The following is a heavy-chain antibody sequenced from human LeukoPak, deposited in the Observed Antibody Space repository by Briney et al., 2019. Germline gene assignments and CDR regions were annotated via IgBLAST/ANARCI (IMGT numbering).Heavy chain of an antibody. V-gene: IGHV4-39*07. Sequence: SETLSLTCTVSGGSISSSSYYWGWIRQPPGKGLEWIGSIYYSGSTYYNPSLKSRVTISVDTSKNQFSLKLSSVTAADTAVYYCAREDSWELSNWFDPWGQGTLVTVSS. D-gene: IGHD1-26*01. J-gene: IGHJ5*02. CDR3: AREDSWELSNWFDP. CDR2: IYYSGST. CDR1: GGSISSSSYY.